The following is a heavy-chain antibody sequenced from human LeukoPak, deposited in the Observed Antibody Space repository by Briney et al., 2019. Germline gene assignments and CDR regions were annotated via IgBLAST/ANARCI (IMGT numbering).Heavy chain of an antibody. CDR1: GFTFSSYA. V-gene: IGHV3-48*03. D-gene: IGHD2-2*01. J-gene: IGHJ4*02. CDR3: VRRYCSSTSCTLDS. Sequence: GGSLRLSCATSGFTFSSYAVSWVRQAPGKGLEWVSYISSSGRTIFYADSVKGRFTVSRDNAKNSLYLQMNSLRAEDTAVYYCVRRYCSSTSCTLDSWGQGTLVTVSS. CDR2: ISSSGRTI.